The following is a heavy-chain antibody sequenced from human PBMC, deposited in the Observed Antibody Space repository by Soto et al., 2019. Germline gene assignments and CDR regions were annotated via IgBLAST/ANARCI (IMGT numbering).Heavy chain of an antibody. CDR2: INHTGGT. V-gene: IGHV4-34*01. J-gene: IGHJ5*02. CDR1: GGSVNVDY. D-gene: IGHD3-3*01. CDR3: ATRITVFGLLIPPFDP. Sequence: SETLSLTCAVYGGSVNVDYWNWIRQPPGNGLEWIGEINHTGGTHYNPSLKSRVTMSVDTSKNQFSLRLSSVTAADTAIYYCATRITVFGLLIPPFDPWGQGTQVTVSS.